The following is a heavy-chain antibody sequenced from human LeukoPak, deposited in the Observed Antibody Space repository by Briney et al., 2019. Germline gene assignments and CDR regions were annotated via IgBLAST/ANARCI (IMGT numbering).Heavy chain of an antibody. J-gene: IGHJ4*02. CDR3: ARGHSILTD. V-gene: IGHV3-30-3*01. CDR1: GFTFSSYA. Sequence: GGSLRLSCAASGFTFSSYAMHWVRQAPCKGLEWVAVISYDGSNKYYADSVKGRFTVSRDNSKNTLYLQMNSLRAEDTAVYYCARGHSILTDWGQGTLVTVSS. D-gene: IGHD3-9*01. CDR2: ISYDGSNK.